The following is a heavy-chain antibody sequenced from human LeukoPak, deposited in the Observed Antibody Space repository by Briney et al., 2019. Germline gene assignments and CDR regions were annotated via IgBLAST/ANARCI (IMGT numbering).Heavy chain of an antibody. CDR3: ARVGTYCGGDCYYFDY. CDR2: IYYSGST. V-gene: IGHV4-39*01. CDR1: GGSISSSSYY. Sequence: SETLSLTCTVSGGSISSSSYYWGWIRQPPRKGLEWIGSIYYSGSTYYNPSLKSRVTISVDTSKNQFSLKLSSVTAADTAVYYCARVGTYCGGDCYYFDYWGQGTLVTVSS. J-gene: IGHJ4*02. D-gene: IGHD2-21*02.